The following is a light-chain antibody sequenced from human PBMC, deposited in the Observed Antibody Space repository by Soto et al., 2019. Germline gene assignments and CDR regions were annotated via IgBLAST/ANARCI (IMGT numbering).Light chain of an antibody. CDR2: DAS. J-gene: IGKJ1*01. V-gene: IGKV1-5*01. CDR1: QSMNSW. Sequence: GDRVTITRLASQSMNSWLAWYQQKPGEAPKVLIYDASSLESGVPSRFSGSGSGTEFTLTIGSLQPEDFATYYCLRYNAFSQTFGQGTKVDIK. CDR3: LRYNAFSQT.